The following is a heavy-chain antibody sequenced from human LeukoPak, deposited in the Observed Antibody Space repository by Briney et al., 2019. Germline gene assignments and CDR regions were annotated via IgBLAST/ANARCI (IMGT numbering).Heavy chain of an antibody. D-gene: IGHD3-22*01. Sequence: GESLKISCKGSGYSFTSYWIGWVRQMPGKGLEWMGIIYPGDSDTRYSPSFQGQVTISADKSISTAYLQWSSLKASDTAMYYCARLPDSSGYYTYYLDYWGQGTLVTVSS. CDR3: ARLPDSSGYYTYYLDY. CDR1: GYSFTSYW. J-gene: IGHJ4*02. V-gene: IGHV5-51*01. CDR2: IYPGDSDT.